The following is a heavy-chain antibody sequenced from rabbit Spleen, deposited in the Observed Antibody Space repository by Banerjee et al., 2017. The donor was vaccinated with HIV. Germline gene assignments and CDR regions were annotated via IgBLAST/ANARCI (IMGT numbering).Heavy chain of an antibody. CDR3: ARDAGTSFSTYGMDL. Sequence: QSLEESGGDLVKPGASLTLTCTAPGFSFSSNSWICWVRQAPGKGLEWIACIYAGSSGGTYYATWAKGRFTISKTSSTTVTLQMTSLTAADTATYFCARDAGTSFSTYGMDLWGPGTLVTVS. CDR1: GFSFSSNSW. V-gene: IGHV1S40*01. D-gene: IGHD8-1*01. J-gene: IGHJ6*01. CDR2: IYAGSSGGT.